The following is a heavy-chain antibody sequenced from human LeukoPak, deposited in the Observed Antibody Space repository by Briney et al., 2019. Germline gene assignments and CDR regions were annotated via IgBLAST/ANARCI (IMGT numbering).Heavy chain of an antibody. V-gene: IGHV5-51*01. J-gene: IGHJ6*03. D-gene: IGHD6-13*01. CDR2: IYPGDSVT. CDR1: RVSLSSYC. CDR3: ARQRSRNRYYYYYMDV. Sequence: GESLKISGKGTRVSLSSYCIGKESQMPGKGLEWMGIIYPGDSVTRYSPSFQGQVTISADKSISTAYLQWSSLKASDTAMYYCARQRSRNRYYYYYMDVWGKGTTVTVSS.